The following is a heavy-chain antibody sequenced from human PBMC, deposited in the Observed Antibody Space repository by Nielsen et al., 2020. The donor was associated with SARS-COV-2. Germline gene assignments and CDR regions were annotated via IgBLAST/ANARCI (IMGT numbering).Heavy chain of an antibody. Sequence: SETLSLTCTVSGGSMNNFYWSWIRQTPGKGLECIGYIHYSGSTNYNPSLKSRVTMSIDTSKNQFSLNLTSVTAADTAVYYCARSVAGVAPAGRFDYWGQGTLVTVSS. V-gene: IGHV4-59*13. J-gene: IGHJ4*02. CDR2: IHYSGST. CDR3: ARSVAGVAPAGRFDY. CDR1: GGSMNNFY. D-gene: IGHD6-13*01.